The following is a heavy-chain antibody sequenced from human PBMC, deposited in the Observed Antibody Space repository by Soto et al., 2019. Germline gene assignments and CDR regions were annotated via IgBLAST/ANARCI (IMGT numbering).Heavy chain of an antibody. CDR2: IYYSGST. Sequence: QLQLQESGPGLVKPSETLSLTCTVSGGSISSSSYYWGWIRQPPGKGLEWIGSIYYSGSTYCNPSLKSRVTLSVDTSKNQFSLKLSSVTAADTAVYYCATLWFGEGNYWGQGTLVTVSS. J-gene: IGHJ4*02. CDR1: GGSISSSSYY. CDR3: ATLWFGEGNY. V-gene: IGHV4-39*01. D-gene: IGHD3-10*01.